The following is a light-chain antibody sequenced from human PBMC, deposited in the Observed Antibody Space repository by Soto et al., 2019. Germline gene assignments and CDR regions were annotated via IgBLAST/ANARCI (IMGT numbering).Light chain of an antibody. Sequence: EIVMTQSPATLSVTPGDKATLSCMASQSVSRYLAWYQQKPGQAPRLIIYDASNRATGIPARFSGSGSGTDFTLTISSLEPEDSEVYYCQQRHMWPITFGQGTRLEIK. J-gene: IGKJ5*01. CDR2: DAS. V-gene: IGKV3-11*01. CDR3: QQRHMWPIT. CDR1: QSVSRY.